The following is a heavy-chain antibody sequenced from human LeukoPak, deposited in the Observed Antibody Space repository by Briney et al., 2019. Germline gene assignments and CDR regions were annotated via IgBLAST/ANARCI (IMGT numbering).Heavy chain of an antibody. D-gene: IGHD3-10*01. CDR2: INPNSGGT. J-gene: IGHJ4*02. Sequence: ASVKVSCKASGYTFTGYYMHWVRQAPGQGLEWMGWINPNSGGTNYAQKFQGRVTMTRDMSTSTVYMELSSLRSEDTAVYYCAREGPDYGSGSYYRYRDYWGQGTLVTVSS. CDR3: AREGPDYGSGSYYRYRDY. CDR1: GYTFTGYY. V-gene: IGHV1-2*02.